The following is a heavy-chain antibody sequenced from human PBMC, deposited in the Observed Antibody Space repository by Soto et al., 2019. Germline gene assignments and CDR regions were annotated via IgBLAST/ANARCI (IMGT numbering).Heavy chain of an antibody. CDR1: GFTFSNYG. D-gene: IGHD3-3*01. CDR3: ARDLGYYDFWSALGN. Sequence: PGGSLRLSCAASGFTFSNYGMHWVRQAPGKGLEWVAVIWYDGSNKYYATSVKGRFTISRDNSKNTLYLQMNSLRAEDTAVYYWARDLGYYDFWSALGNWGEGTLVTVSS. V-gene: IGHV3-33*01. J-gene: IGHJ1*01. CDR2: IWYDGSNK.